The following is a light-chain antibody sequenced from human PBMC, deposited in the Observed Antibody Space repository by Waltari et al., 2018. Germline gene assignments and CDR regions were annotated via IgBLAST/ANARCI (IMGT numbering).Light chain of an antibody. CDR3: QHYSSYSS. CDR2: QTS. V-gene: IGKV1-5*03. J-gene: IGKJ2*03. CDR1: HSISIW. Sequence: DIQMTQSPSTLSASVGDRVTITCRASHSISIWLAWYQQKPGRAPKLLIYQTSILESGVPSRFSGIASGTEFALTISSLQPDDFATYYCQHYSSYSSFGQGTKLEI.